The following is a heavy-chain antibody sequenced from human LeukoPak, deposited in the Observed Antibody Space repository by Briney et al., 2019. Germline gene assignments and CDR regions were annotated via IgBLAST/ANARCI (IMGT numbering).Heavy chain of an antibody. CDR3: ARSISNY. CDR2: IKQDGSEK. D-gene: IGHD2-21*01. J-gene: IGHJ4*02. Sequence: GGSLRLSCEASGFMFDDYGLSWVRQVPGTGLEWVANIKQDGSEKYYVDSGKGRFTISRDNAKNSLYLQMNSLRAEDTAVYYCARSISNYWGQGTLVTVSS. V-gene: IGHV3-7*01. CDR1: GFMFDDYG.